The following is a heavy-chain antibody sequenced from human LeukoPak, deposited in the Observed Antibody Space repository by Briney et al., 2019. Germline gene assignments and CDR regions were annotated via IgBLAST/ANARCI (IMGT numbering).Heavy chain of an antibody. CDR3: ARGAVIGSSSWCGGGDY. D-gene: IGHD6-13*01. Sequence: SVKVSCKASGGTFSSYAISWVRQAPGQGLEWMGRIIPILGIANYAQKFQGRVTITADKSTSTAYMELSSLRSEDTAVYYCARGAVIGSSSWCGGGDYWGQGTLVTVSS. V-gene: IGHV1-69*04. CDR2: IIPILGIA. CDR1: GGTFSSYA. J-gene: IGHJ4*02.